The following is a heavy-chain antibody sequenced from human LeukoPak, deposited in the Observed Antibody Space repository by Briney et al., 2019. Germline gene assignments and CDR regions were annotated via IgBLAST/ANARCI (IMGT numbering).Heavy chain of an antibody. Sequence: PGGSLRLSCAVSGFSFTNFWMGWVRQAPGRGLEWVANIHPEGNEKYHVESVKGRFTISRDNTKNLLFLQMNGLRVEATAVYYCARGDAFSGDHWGQGTLVTVSS. V-gene: IGHV3-7*04. CDR1: GFSFTNFW. J-gene: IGHJ4*02. CDR3: ARGDAFSGDH. CDR2: IHPEGNEK.